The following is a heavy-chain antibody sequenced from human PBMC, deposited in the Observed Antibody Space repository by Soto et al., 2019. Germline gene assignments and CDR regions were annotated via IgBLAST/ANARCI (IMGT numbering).Heavy chain of an antibody. CDR2: IYYRGST. V-gene: IGHV4-31*03. CDR1: GGSISSGGYY. D-gene: IGHD2-15*01. J-gene: IGHJ5*02. CDR3: ARAVVVVAATHWFDP. Sequence: SETLSLPCTLSGGSISSGGYYWSWIRQHPGKGLEWIGYIYYRGSTYYNPSLKSRVTISVDTSKNQFSLKLSSVTAADTAVYYGARAVVVVAATHWFDPWGQGTLVTVSS.